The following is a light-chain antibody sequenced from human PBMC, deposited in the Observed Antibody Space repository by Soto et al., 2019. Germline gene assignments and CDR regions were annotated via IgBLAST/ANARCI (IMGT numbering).Light chain of an antibody. Sequence: DIQMTQSPSTLSGSVGDRVTITFRASQGIRNYLAWYQQKPGRAPKLLIYIASTLQSGVPSRFSGSYSGTEFTLTITSLQPEDFATYYCQQVNSYPITFGQGTRLEI. CDR3: QQVNSYPIT. CDR1: QGIRNY. V-gene: IGKV1-9*01. J-gene: IGKJ5*01. CDR2: IAS.